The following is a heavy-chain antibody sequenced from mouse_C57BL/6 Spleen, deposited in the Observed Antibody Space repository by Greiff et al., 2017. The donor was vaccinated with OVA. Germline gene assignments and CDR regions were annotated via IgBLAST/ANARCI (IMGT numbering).Heavy chain of an antibody. CDR1: GFTFSDYG. CDR3: ARPGVYYDYDREDYFDY. Sequence: DVQLQESGGGLVKPGGSLKLSCAASGFTFSDYGMHWVRQAPEKGLEWVAYISSGSSTIYYADTVKGRFTISRDNAKNTLFLQMTSLRSEDTAMYYCARPGVYYDYDREDYFDYWGQGTTLTVSS. D-gene: IGHD2-4*01. CDR2: ISSGSSTI. J-gene: IGHJ2*01. V-gene: IGHV5-17*01.